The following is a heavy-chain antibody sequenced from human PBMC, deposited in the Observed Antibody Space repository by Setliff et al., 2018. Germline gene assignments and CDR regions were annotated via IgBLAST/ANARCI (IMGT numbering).Heavy chain of an antibody. D-gene: IGHD3-22*01. CDR3: ARDGGGYYDSRTFDQ. V-gene: IGHV1-3*01. CDR2: SNVGNDNT. Sequence: ASVKVSCKTSGYTFTDFYIQWVRQAPGQGLEWMGWSNVGNDNTRYSRKFQGRVTIIRDTSTRTVYLELRSLRSEDTAIYYCARDGGGYYDSRTFDQWGQGTLVTVSS. J-gene: IGHJ4*02. CDR1: GYTFTDFY.